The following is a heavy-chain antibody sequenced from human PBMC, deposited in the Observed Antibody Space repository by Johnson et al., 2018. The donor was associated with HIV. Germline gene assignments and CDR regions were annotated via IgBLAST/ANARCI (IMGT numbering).Heavy chain of an antibody. D-gene: IGHD6-6*01. CDR2: ISGSADTI. J-gene: IGHJ3*02. V-gene: IGHV3-11*04. CDR3: ARPYILLQLVSAFDI. Sequence: QVQLVESGGGLVKPGWSLRLSCAASGFTFSDYYMSWIRQAPGKGLEWVSYISGSADTIYYTDSVKGRFTISRDNAKNSLYLQMNSLRDEDTAVYCCARPYILLQLVSAFDIWGQGTMVTVSS. CDR1: GFTFSDYY.